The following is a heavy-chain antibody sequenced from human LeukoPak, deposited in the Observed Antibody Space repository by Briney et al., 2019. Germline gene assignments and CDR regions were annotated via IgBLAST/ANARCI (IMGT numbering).Heavy chain of an antibody. CDR2: INPNSGGT. D-gene: IGHD3-10*01. CDR1: GYTFIDYY. CDR3: MRGRPSDASGSPGEY. J-gene: IGHJ4*02. Sequence: ASVKVSCTASGYTFIDYYMHWVRQAPGQGLEWMGWINPNSGGTRYAQKFQGWVTMTRDTSISTVYMEVTRLKSDDTAIYYCMRGRPSDASGSPGEYWGQGTLVTVSS. V-gene: IGHV1-2*04.